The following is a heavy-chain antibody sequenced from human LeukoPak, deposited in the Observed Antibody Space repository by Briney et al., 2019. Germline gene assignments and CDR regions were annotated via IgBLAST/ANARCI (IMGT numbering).Heavy chain of an antibody. CDR3: ARAGVDYYDSSGYGHYAY. Sequence: GGSLRLSCAASGFTFSDYYMSWIRQAPGKGLEWVSYISSSGSTIYYADSVKGRFTISRDNAKNSLYLQMNSLRAEDTAVYYCARAGVDYYDSSGYGHYAYWGQGTLVTVSS. J-gene: IGHJ4*02. CDR1: GFTFSDYY. CDR2: ISSSGSTI. D-gene: IGHD3-22*01. V-gene: IGHV3-11*01.